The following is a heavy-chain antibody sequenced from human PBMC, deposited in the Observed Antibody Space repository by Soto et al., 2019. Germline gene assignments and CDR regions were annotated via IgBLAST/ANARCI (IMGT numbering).Heavy chain of an antibody. V-gene: IGHV1-69*13. J-gene: IGHJ6*02. CDR3: ARDRTSSIAARNYYYYYGMDV. CDR2: IIPIFGTA. CDR1: GGTFSSYA. D-gene: IGHD6-6*01. Sequence: SVKVSCKASGGTFSSYAISWVRQAPGQGLEWMGGIIPIFGTANYAQKFQGRVTITADESTSTAYMELSNLRSEDTAVYYCARDRTSSIAARNYYYYYGMDVWGQGTTVTVSS.